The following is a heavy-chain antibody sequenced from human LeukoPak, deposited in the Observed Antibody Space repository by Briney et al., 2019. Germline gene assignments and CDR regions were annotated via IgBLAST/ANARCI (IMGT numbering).Heavy chain of an antibody. CDR1: GFTFSSYG. CDR3: AREALASSGSLYYFDY. V-gene: IGHV3-33*08. CDR2: ISYDGSNK. D-gene: IGHD3-22*01. Sequence: GGSLRLSCAASGFTFSSYGMHWVRQAPGKGLEWVAVISYDGSNKYYADSVKGRFTISRDNSKNTLYLQMNSLRAEDTAVYYCAREALASSGSLYYFDYWGQGTLVTVSS. J-gene: IGHJ4*02.